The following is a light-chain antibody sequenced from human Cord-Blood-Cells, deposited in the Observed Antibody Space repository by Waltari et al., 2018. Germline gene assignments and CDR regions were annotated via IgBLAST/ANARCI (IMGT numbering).Light chain of an antibody. J-gene: IGKJ2*01. CDR1: QSISSY. V-gene: IGKV1-39*01. Sequence: DIQMTQSPSSLSASVGDRDTITCRASQSISSYLNWYQQKPGKAPKLLIYAASSFQSGVPSRFSGSGSGTDFTLTISSLQPADFATYYCQQSYSTPYTFGQGTKLEIK. CDR3: QQSYSTPYT. CDR2: AAS.